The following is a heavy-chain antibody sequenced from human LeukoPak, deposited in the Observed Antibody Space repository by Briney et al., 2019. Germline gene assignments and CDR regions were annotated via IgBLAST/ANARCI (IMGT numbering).Heavy chain of an antibody. CDR2: LSRTGEYT. CDR3: LKDPPCDNCMAMDV. D-gene: IGHD1-1*01. CDR1: GFTFTDYS. Sequence: GGSLRLSCSASGFTFTDYSMSWVRQAPGKGLEWVSGLSRTGEYTYYADSVKGRFTISRDNSKHILFLQMNSLRAEDTALYYCLKDPPCDNCMAMDVWGQGTTV. V-gene: IGHV3-23*01. J-gene: IGHJ6*02.